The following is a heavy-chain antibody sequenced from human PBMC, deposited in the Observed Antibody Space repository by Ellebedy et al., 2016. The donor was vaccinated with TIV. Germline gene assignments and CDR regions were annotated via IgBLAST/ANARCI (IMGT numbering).Heavy chain of an antibody. Sequence: AASVKVSCKASGYTFANFGITWVRLARGQGLEWVGGVIPFNGNPIYAQNFKGRITLTAETSTTTAYMDLRSLRSDDTAIYYCARESVNPVAGIGHADYWGQGTLVTVSP. CDR2: VIPFNGNP. J-gene: IGHJ4*02. V-gene: IGHV1-18*04. D-gene: IGHD6-13*01. CDR3: ARESVNPVAGIGHADY. CDR1: GYTFANFG.